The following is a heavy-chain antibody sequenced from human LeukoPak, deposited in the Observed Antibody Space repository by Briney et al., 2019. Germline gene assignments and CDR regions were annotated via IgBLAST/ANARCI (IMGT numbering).Heavy chain of an antibody. CDR2: INWNGGST. D-gene: IGHD6-19*01. CDR3: AGSGWSRWRYFDL. V-gene: IGHV3-20*04. CDR1: GFTFDDYG. Sequence: GGSLRLSCAASGFTFDDYGMSWVRQAPGKGLEWVSGINWNGGSTGYADSVKGRFTISRDNAKNSLYLQMNSLRAEDTAVYYCAGSGWSRWRYFDLWGRGTQVTVSS. J-gene: IGHJ2*01.